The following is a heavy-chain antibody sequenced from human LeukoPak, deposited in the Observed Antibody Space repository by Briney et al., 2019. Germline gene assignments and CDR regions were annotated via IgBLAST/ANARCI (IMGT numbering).Heavy chain of an antibody. CDR1: GFTFSRYY. CDR3: ARRYFDY. J-gene: IGHJ4*02. Sequence: PGGSLRLSCAASGFTFSRYYMSWVRQAPGKGLEWVANIKQDGSEKYYVDSVKGRFTISGDNARNSLYLQMNSLRAEDTAVYYCARRYFDYWGQGTLVTVSS. CDR2: IKQDGSEK. V-gene: IGHV3-7*01.